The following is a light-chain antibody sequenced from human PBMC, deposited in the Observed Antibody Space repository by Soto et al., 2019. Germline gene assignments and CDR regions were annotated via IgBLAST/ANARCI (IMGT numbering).Light chain of an antibody. CDR3: SSFTTTNTWV. CDR2: EGS. V-gene: IGLV2-14*02. J-gene: IGLJ3*02. CDR1: SSDVGSYNL. Sequence: QSALTQPASVSGSPGQSITISCTGTSSDVGSYNLVSWYQQHPGKAPKLMIYEGSKRPSGVSNRFSGSKSGNTASLTISGLQADDEADYYCSSFTTTNTWVFGGGTKLTVL.